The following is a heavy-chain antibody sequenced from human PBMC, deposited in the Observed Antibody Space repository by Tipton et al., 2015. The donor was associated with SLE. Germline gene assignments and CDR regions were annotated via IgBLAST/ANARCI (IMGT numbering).Heavy chain of an antibody. V-gene: IGHV4-30-4*01. D-gene: IGHD3-22*01. CDR3: AREPSLVTVIVVADAFDI. CDR1: GGSISSGDYY. Sequence: TLSLTCTVSGGSISSGDYYWTWIRQPPGKGLEWIGYIYYSGSTYYNPSLKSRVTMSVDTSKNQFSLKLSSVTAADTAVYYCAREPSLVTVIVVADAFDIWGQGTMVTVSS. J-gene: IGHJ3*02. CDR2: IYYSGST.